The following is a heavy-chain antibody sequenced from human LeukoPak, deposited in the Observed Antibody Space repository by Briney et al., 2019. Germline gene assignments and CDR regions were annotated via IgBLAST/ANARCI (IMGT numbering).Heavy chain of an antibody. CDR3: AGTLGYCTSSFRYLKY. V-gene: IGHV1-18*01. D-gene: IGHD2-8*01. CDR2: LSVYNGVT. J-gene: IGHJ4*02. Sequence: ASVTLSCKASGYTFPIYAISWVRQAPGQGLEWVGWLSVYNGVTHYAQKVQGRVTVTTDTSTSTTYLELRNLKSDDTAVYYCAGTLGYCTSSFRYLKYWGQGTLVTVSS. CDR1: GYTFPIYA.